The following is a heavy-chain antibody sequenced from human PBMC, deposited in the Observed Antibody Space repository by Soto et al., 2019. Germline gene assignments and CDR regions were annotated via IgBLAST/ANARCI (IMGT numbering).Heavy chain of an antibody. CDR1: GFTFSSYA. CDR2: ISGSGGST. V-gene: IGHV3-23*01. CDR3: AKYYGSGSYYQRTYFDY. Sequence: EVQLLESGGGLVQPGGSLRLSCVASGFTFSSYAMSWVRQAPGKGLEWVSAISGSGGSTYYADSVKGRFTISRDNSKNTLYLQMNSLRAEDTAVYYCAKYYGSGSYYQRTYFDYWGQGTLVTVSS. J-gene: IGHJ4*02. D-gene: IGHD3-10*01.